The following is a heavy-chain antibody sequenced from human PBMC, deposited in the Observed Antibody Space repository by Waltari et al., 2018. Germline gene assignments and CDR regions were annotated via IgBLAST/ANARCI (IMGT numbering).Heavy chain of an antibody. CDR1: GYSFTSYW. D-gene: IGHD6-6*01. CDR3: ARGSSWLSSFRPLDY. CDR2: IYHGDSDT. Sequence: EVQLVQSGAEVKKPGESLKISCKGSGYSFTSYWIGWVRQMPGKGLEWMGIIYHGDSDTRYSPSFQGQVTISADKSISTAYLQWSSLKASDTAMYYCARGSSWLSSFRPLDYWGQGTLVTVSS. V-gene: IGHV5-51*01. J-gene: IGHJ4*02.